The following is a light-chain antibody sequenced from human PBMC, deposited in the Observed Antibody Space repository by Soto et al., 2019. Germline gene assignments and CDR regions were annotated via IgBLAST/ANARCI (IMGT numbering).Light chain of an antibody. J-gene: IGKJ1*01. CDR1: QNVSVS. CDR2: DVS. Sequence: IQMTQSPSTLSASVGDSVSITFRASQNVSVSLAWYQHKPGEAPKLLIYDVSNLETGVPSRFSGSGSGTEFSLTIRSLQPDDFAIYYCQQYDYSRYFGQGTKVDIK. V-gene: IGKV1-5*01. CDR3: QQYDYSRY.